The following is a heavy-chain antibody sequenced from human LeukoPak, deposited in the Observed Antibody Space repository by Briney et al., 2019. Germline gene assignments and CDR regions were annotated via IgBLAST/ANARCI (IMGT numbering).Heavy chain of an antibody. J-gene: IGHJ3*02. D-gene: IGHD5-12*01. CDR2: INAGNGNT. CDR1: GYTFTSYA. Sequence: GASVKVSCTASGYTFTSYAMHWVRQAPGQRLEWMGWINAGNGNTKYSQKFQGRVTISRDTSASTAYMELSSLRSEDTAVYYCARGLVDIVATISATYDAFDIWGQGTMVTVSS. CDR3: ARGLVDIVATISATYDAFDI. V-gene: IGHV1-3*01.